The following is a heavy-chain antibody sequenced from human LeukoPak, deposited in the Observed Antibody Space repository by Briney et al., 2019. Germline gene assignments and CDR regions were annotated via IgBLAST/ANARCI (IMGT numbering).Heavy chain of an antibody. V-gene: IGHV4-34*01. CDR2: INHSGST. CDR3: ARGRRCSSTSCYFYYYYGMDV. CDR1: GGSISSYY. D-gene: IGHD2-2*01. J-gene: IGHJ6*02. Sequence: PSETLSLTCTVSGGSISSYYWSWIRQPPGKGLEWIGEINHSGSTNYNPSLKSRVTISVDTSKNQFSLKLSSVTAADTAVYYCARGRRCSSTSCYFYYYYGMDVWGQGTTVTVSS.